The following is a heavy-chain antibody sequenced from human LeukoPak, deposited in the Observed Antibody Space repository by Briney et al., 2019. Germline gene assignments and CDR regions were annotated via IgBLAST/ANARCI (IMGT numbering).Heavy chain of an antibody. CDR2: IYYSGST. Sequence: SETLPLTCTVSGGSISSSSYYWGWIRQPPGKGLEWIGSIYYSGSTYYNPSLKSRVTISVDTSKNQFSLKLSSVTAADTAVYYCARGLTIAVAEDYWGQGTLVTVSS. CDR3: ARGLTIAVAEDY. CDR1: GGSISSSSYY. V-gene: IGHV4-39*07. D-gene: IGHD6-19*01. J-gene: IGHJ4*02.